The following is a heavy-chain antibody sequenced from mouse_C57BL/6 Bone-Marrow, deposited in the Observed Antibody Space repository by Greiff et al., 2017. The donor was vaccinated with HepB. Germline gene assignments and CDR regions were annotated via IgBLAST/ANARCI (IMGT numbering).Heavy chain of an antibody. CDR2: INPNNGGT. V-gene: IGHV1-26*01. D-gene: IGHD2-5*01. J-gene: IGHJ2*01. Sequence: EVQLQQSGPELVKPGASVKISCKASGYTFTDYYMNWVKQSHGKSLEWIGDINPNNGGTSYNQKFKGKATLTVDKSSSTAYMELRSLTSEDSAVYYCARKGGYSNYAWGQGTTLTVSS. CDR1: GYTFTDYY. CDR3: ARKGGYSNYA.